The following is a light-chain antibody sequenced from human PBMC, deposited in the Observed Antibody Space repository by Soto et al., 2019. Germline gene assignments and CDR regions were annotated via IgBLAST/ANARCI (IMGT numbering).Light chain of an antibody. CDR3: QQSYSTPWT. CDR2: AAS. V-gene: IGKV1-39*01. J-gene: IGKJ1*01. CDR1: QSISRY. Sequence: DSQMTQSPSSLYASVGDRGTITCRASQSISRYLHWYQQKRGKAPKLLIYAASSLQSGVPSRFSGSGSGTDFTLTISSLQPEEFATYYCQQSYSTPWTFGQGTKLEIK.